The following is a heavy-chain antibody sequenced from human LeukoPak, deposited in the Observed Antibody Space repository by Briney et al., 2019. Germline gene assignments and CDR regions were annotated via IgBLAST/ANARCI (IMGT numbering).Heavy chain of an antibody. Sequence: SETLSLTCTVSGGSISSSPYYWGWIRQPPGKGLEWIGEINHSGSTNYNPSLKSRVTISVDTSKNQFSLKLSSVTAADTAVYYCARGSAYYYDSSGYYPFDYWGQGTLVTVSS. CDR1: GGSISSSPYY. CDR3: ARGSAYYYDSSGYYPFDY. J-gene: IGHJ4*02. V-gene: IGHV4-39*07. CDR2: INHSGST. D-gene: IGHD3-22*01.